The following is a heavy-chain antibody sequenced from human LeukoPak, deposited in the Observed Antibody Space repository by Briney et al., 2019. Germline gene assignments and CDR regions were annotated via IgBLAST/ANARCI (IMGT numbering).Heavy chain of an antibody. Sequence: PGGSLRLSCAASGFTFDDYAMHWVRQAPGKGLEWVSGISWNSGSIGYADSVKGRFTISRDNAKNSLYLQMNSLRAEDTALYYCAKGRWELRYFDYWGQGTLVTVAS. CDR3: AKGRWELRYFDY. CDR2: ISWNSGSI. D-gene: IGHD1-26*01. V-gene: IGHV3-9*01. CDR1: GFTFDDYA. J-gene: IGHJ4*02.